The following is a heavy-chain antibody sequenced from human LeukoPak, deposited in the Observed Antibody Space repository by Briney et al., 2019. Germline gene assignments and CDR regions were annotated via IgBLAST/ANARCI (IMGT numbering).Heavy chain of an antibody. CDR2: INHSGST. V-gene: IGHV4-34*01. J-gene: IGHJ4*02. CDR1: GGSFSGYY. CDR3: ARGAMVRGVGVRY. D-gene: IGHD3-10*01. Sequence: SETLSLTCAVYGGSFSGYYWSWIRQPPGKGLEWIGEINHSGSTNYNPSLKSRVTISVDTSKNQFSLRLSSVTAADTAVYYCARGAMVRGVGVRYWGQGTLVTVSS.